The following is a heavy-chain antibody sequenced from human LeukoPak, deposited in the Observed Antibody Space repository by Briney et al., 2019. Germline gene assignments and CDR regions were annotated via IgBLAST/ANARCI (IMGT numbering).Heavy chain of an antibody. CDR1: AFSIRGHN. CDR2: IQHDGSTK. D-gene: IGHD3-10*01. V-gene: IGHV3-30*02. J-gene: IGHJ3*02. CDR3: AKDLGSGRYAFDI. Sequence: GEPLRLSCAASAFSIRGHNMHWVRQAPGKRLEWVSFIQHDGSTKWYVDSVKGRFIISRDNSKKTLYLQMNSLRIEDTAVYYCAKDLGSGRYAFDIWGQGTTVTVSS.